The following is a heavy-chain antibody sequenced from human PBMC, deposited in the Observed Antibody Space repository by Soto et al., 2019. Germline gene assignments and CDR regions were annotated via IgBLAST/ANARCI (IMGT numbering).Heavy chain of an antibody. CDR2: IWYDGSNK. J-gene: IGHJ6*02. D-gene: IGHD3-3*01. Sequence: GSLRLSCAASGFTFSSYGMHWVRQAPGKGLEWVAVIWYDGSNKYYADSVKGRFTISRDNSKNTLYLQMNSLRAEDTAVYYCARDPTHYDFWSGYYSQKYGMDVWGQGTTVTVSS. CDR1: GFTFSSYG. CDR3: ARDPTHYDFWSGYYSQKYGMDV. V-gene: IGHV3-33*01.